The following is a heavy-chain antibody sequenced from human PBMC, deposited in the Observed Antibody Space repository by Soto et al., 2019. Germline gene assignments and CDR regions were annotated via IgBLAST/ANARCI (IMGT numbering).Heavy chain of an antibody. CDR2: ISYSGST. Sequence: QVQLQESGPGLVKPSQTLSLTCTVSGGSISGGSYYWSWIRQHPGKGLEWIGYISYSGSTYYNPSLKSRVTISVDPSKNQFSLKLTSVTAADTAVFYWARDPGTGGTFDIWGQGTMVTVSS. V-gene: IGHV4-31*03. CDR3: ARDPGTGGTFDI. D-gene: IGHD3-16*01. J-gene: IGHJ3*02. CDR1: GGSISGGSYY.